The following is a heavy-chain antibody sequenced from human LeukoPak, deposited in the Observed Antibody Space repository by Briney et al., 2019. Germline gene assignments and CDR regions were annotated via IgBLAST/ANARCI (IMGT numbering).Heavy chain of an antibody. D-gene: IGHD4-23*01. CDR2: ISGSGGST. V-gene: IGHV3-23*01. CDR1: GFTFSSYA. Sequence: GGSLRLSCAASGFTFSSYAMSWVRQAPGKGLEWVSAISGSGGSTYYADSVKGRFTISRDNSKNTLYLQMNSLRAEDTAVYYCVQDRWAGHLDYWGQGPLVTVSS. CDR3: VQDRWAGHLDY. J-gene: IGHJ4*02.